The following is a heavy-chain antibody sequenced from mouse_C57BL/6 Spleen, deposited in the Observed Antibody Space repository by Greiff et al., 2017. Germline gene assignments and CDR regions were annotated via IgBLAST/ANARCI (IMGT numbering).Heavy chain of an antibody. Sequence: QVQLQQSGPELVKPGASVKISCKASGYTFTDYYINWVKQRPGQGLEWIGWIYPGSGNTKYNEKFKGKATLTVDTSSSTAYLQLSSLTSEDAAVYFCARTLPYYGRSYWYFDVWGTGATVTVSS. J-gene: IGHJ1*03. D-gene: IGHD1-1*01. CDR2: IYPGSGNT. CDR1: GYTFTDYY. CDR3: ARTLPYYGRSYWYFDV. V-gene: IGHV1-84*01.